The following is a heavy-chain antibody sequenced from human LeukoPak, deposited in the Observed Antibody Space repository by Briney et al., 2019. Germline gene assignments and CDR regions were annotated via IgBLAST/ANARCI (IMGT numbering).Heavy chain of an antibody. D-gene: IGHD2-21*01. V-gene: IGHV4-4*07. Sequence: PSETLSLTCTVSGGSISSYYWSWIRQPAGKGLEWIGRIYTSGSTNYNPSLKSRVTISVDTSKNQFSLKLSSVTAADTAVYYCARVMYCGGDCYSGIFDYWGQGTLVTVSS. CDR1: GGSISSYY. CDR3: ARVMYCGGDCYSGIFDY. CDR2: IYTSGST. J-gene: IGHJ4*02.